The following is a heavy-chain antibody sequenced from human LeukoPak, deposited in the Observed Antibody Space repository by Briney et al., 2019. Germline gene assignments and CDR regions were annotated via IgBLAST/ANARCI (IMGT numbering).Heavy chain of an antibody. CDR1: GFTFSSYW. V-gene: IGHV3-7*01. CDR3: ARDSAKTTVTTLEY. J-gene: IGHJ4*02. D-gene: IGHD4-17*01. CDR2: IKQDGSEK. Sequence: GGSLRLSCAASGFTFSSYWMSWVRQAPGKGLEWVANIKQDGSEKYYVDSVKGRFTISRDNAKNSLYLQMNSLRAEDTAVYYCARDSAKTTVTTLEYWGQGTLVTVSS.